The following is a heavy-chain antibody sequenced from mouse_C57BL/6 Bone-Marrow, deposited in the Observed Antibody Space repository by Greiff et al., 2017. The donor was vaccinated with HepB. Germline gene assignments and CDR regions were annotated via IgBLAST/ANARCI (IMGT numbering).Heavy chain of an antibody. CDR1: GFSLTSYG. CDR2: IWSDGST. CDR3: ARHKGGSSYGAMDY. Sequence: VQRVESGPGLVAPSQSLSITCTVSGFSLTSYGVHWVRQPPGKGLEWLVVIWSDGSTTYNSALKSRLSISKDNSKSQVFLKMNSLQTDDTAMYYCARHKGGSSYGAMDYWGQGTSVTVSS. J-gene: IGHJ4*01. V-gene: IGHV2-6-1*01. D-gene: IGHD1-1*01.